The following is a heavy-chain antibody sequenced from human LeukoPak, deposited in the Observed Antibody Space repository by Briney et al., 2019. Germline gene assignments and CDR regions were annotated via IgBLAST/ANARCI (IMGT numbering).Heavy chain of an antibody. Sequence: CXASGGPFXXYAISWVRPAPGQGVEWMGRIIPTFGTANYSQKSEGRVTITKEESTRKTYVERRSRDEEDTAVYYCARDPHRYMVVTKSDYYYMDVWGKGTTVTVSS. CDR1: GGPFXXYA. V-gene: IGHV1-69*05. CDR3: ARDPHRYMVVTKSDYYYMDV. J-gene: IGHJ6*03. CDR2: IIPTFGTA. D-gene: IGHD4/OR15-4a*01.